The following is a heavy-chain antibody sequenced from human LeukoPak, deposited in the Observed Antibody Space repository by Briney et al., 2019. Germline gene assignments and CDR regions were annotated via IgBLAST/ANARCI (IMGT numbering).Heavy chain of an antibody. CDR2: ISSSSSYI. D-gene: IGHD3-9*01. CDR1: GFTFSSYS. V-gene: IGHV3-21*01. CDR3: AREGSYYDILTGYYMDYFDY. Sequence: GGSLRLSCAASGFTFSSYSMNWVRQAPGKGLEWVSSISSSSSYIHYADSVKGRFTISRDNAKNSLYLQMNSLRAEDTAVYYCAREGSYYDILTGYYMDYFDYWGQGTLVTVSS. J-gene: IGHJ4*02.